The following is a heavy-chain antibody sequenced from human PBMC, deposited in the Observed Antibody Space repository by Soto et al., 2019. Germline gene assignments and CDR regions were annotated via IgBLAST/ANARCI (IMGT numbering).Heavy chain of an antibody. Sequence: QVQLVQSGAEVKKPGSSVKVSCKASGGTFSTSAISWVRQAPGQGLEWVGVIMPVFATPDYAQKYQGRVTMTAYESTTTDYMKLTSLRTDDTAVYYCARYKDRQQLGGNYYYIWDVWGQGTAITVSS. V-gene: IGHV1-69*12. CDR3: ARYKDRQQLGGNYYYIWDV. J-gene: IGHJ6*02. CDR1: GGTFSTSA. CDR2: IMPVFATP. D-gene: IGHD1-20*01.